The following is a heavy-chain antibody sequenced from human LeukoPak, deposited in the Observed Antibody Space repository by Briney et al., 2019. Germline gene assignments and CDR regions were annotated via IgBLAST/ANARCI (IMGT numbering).Heavy chain of an antibody. J-gene: IGHJ4*02. Sequence: PSETLSLTCTVSGGSISSSSYYWGWIRQPPGKGLEWIGSIYYSGSTYYNPSLKSRVTISVDTSKNQFPLKLSSVTAADTAVYYCASGELWVSFSDYRGQGTLVTVSS. D-gene: IGHD3-10*01. CDR1: GGSISSSSYY. CDR2: IYYSGST. CDR3: ASGELWVSFSDY. V-gene: IGHV4-39*06.